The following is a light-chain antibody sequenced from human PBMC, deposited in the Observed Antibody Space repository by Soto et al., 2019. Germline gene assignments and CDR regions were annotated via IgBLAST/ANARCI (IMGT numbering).Light chain of an antibody. CDR2: AAS. V-gene: IGKV1-39*01. CDR3: QQSSIAPIT. CDR1: QSINTY. J-gene: IGKJ5*01. Sequence: IQLTQFPSSLSASVGDRVAITCRTSQSINTYLNWYQQKPGRAPNLLIYAASSLQSGIPSRVTGSGAWTDFTLTITGLQPEDFATYACQQSSIAPITFGQGTRLEI.